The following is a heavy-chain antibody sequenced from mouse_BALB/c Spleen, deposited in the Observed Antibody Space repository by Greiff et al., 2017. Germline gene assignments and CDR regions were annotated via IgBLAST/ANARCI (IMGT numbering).Heavy chain of an antibody. CDR2: ISSGGSYT. V-gene: IGHV5-6-4*01. D-gene: IGHD2-14*01. J-gene: IGHJ4*01. CDR3: TRVGAYRYDGDAMDY. Sequence: EVQGVESGGGLVKPGGSLKLSCAASGFTFSSYTMSWVRQTPEKRLEWVATISSGGSYTYYPDSVKGRFTISRDNAKNTLYLQMSSLKSEDTAMYYCTRVGAYRYDGDAMDYWGQGTSVTVSS. CDR1: GFTFSSYT.